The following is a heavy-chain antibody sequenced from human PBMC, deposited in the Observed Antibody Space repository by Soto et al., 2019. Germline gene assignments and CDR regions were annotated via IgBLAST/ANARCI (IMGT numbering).Heavy chain of an antibody. J-gene: IGHJ6*02. V-gene: IGHV3-7*03. CDR1: GFTFSNSW. CDR2: IKEDGSEK. CDR3: TRRRFGMDV. Sequence: GGSLRLSCAASGFTFSNSWMSWVRQAPGKGLEWVANIKEDGSEKDYVDPVKGRFTITRDNAKNSLYLQMNNLRAEDTAVYFCTRRRFGMDVWGQGTTVTVSS.